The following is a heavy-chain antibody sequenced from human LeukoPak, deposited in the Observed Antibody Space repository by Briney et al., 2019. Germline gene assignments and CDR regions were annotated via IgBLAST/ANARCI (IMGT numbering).Heavy chain of an antibody. Sequence: GGSLRLSCAACGFTFSSYSMNWVRQAPGKGLEWVSSISSSSSYIYYADSVKGRFTISRDNAKNSLYLQMNSLRAEDTAVYYCARKYYYDSSGYQGAFDIWGQGTMVTVSS. J-gene: IGHJ3*02. CDR3: ARKYYYDSSGYQGAFDI. CDR2: ISSSSSYI. V-gene: IGHV3-21*01. D-gene: IGHD3-22*01. CDR1: GFTFSSYS.